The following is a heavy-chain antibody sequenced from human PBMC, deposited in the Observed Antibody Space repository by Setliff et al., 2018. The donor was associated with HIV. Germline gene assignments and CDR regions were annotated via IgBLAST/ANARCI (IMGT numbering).Heavy chain of an antibody. J-gene: IGHJ2*01. CDR2: IYVSGTT. CDR3: ARGPREAFSNWYFDL. CDR1: GGSISSYY. D-gene: IGHD1-26*01. Sequence: KTSETLSLTCTVSGGSISSYYWSWIRQPAGKGLEWIGRIYVSGTTNYNPSLKSRVAISVDPSRNQFSLTLNSVTAADTAFYYCARGPREAFSNWYFDLWGRGTLVTVSS. V-gene: IGHV4-4*07.